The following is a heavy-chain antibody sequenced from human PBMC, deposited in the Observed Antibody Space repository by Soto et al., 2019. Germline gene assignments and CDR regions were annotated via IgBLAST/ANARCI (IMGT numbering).Heavy chain of an antibody. CDR2: IIPIFGAA. CDR1: GGTFSSYA. Sequence: GASVKVSCKASGGTFSSYAISWVRQAPGQGLEWMGGIIPIFGAANYAQKFQGRVTITADESTSTAYMELSSLRSEDTAVYYCASAPPIAARPFDYWGQGTLVTVSS. CDR3: ASAPPIAARPFDY. J-gene: IGHJ4*02. V-gene: IGHV1-69*13. D-gene: IGHD6-6*01.